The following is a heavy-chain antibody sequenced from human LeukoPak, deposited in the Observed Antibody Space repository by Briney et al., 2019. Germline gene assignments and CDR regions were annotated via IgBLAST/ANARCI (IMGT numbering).Heavy chain of an antibody. V-gene: IGHV3-23*01. CDR2: VSGSGGST. D-gene: IGHD5-12*01. CDR1: GFTFSSYA. Sequence: GGSLRLPCAASGFTFSSYAMSWVRQAPGKGLEWVSGVSGSGGSTYYADSVKGRFTISRDKSKNTLYLQMNSLRAEDTAVYYCAKDLDIVATITGNWGQGTLVTVSS. J-gene: IGHJ4*02. CDR3: AKDLDIVATITGN.